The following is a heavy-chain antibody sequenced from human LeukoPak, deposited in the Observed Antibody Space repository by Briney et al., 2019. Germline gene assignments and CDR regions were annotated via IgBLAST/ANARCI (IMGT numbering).Heavy chain of an antibody. Sequence: GGSLRLSCAASGFTFSHYAMSWVRQAPGKGLEWVSGISGSGGSTYYADSVRGRFTISRDNSKDTLYLQVSSLRAEDTAVYYCARDHGHYWGQGTLVTVSS. J-gene: IGHJ4*02. CDR2: ISGSGGST. CDR3: ARDHGHY. CDR1: GFTFSHYA. V-gene: IGHV3-23*01.